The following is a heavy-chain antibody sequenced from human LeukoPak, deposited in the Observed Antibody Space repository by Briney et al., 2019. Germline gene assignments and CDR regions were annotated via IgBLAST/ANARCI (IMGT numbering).Heavy chain of an antibody. CDR1: GFSFTDYP. V-gene: IGHV3-48*02. CDR3: ATDQRHAFDY. Sequence: SGGSLRLSCATSGFSFTDYPMNWVRQAPGKGLEWISNIRTTAEGAKCAYYADSVKGRVTISRDDGKNTLYLHMNSLRDDDTAVYYCATDQRHAFDYWGQGILVTVSS. CDR2: IRTTAEGAKCA. D-gene: IGHD1-1*01. J-gene: IGHJ4*02.